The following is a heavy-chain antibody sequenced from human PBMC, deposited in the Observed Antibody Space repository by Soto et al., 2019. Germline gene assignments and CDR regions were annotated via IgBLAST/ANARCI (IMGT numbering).Heavy chain of an antibody. CDR3: TRGWVEWLSRQPPNDH. J-gene: IGHJ4*02. V-gene: IGHV3-74*01. Sequence: EVQLVESGGGLVQPGGSLRLSCAASGFTFSSYWMHWVRQAPGKGLVSVSRINSDGSGTSYADSVKGRFTISRDNAKNTLYLQMNSLRAEDTAVYFCTRGWVEWLSRQPPNDHWGQGTLVTVSS. D-gene: IGHD3-3*01. CDR1: GFTFSSYW. CDR2: INSDGSGT.